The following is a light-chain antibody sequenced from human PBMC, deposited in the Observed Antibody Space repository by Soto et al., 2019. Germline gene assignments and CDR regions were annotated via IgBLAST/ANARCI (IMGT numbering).Light chain of an antibody. J-gene: IGKJ5*01. CDR3: QQYASSPT. Sequence: EIVLTQSPGTLSLSPGERATLSCMASQSVSSNYLAWYQQQPGQAPRRLIYAASSRATGIPDRFSGSGSGTDFTLTISRLEPEDFAVYYCQQYASSPTFGEGTLLEI. CDR2: AAS. V-gene: IGKV3-20*01. CDR1: QSVSSNY.